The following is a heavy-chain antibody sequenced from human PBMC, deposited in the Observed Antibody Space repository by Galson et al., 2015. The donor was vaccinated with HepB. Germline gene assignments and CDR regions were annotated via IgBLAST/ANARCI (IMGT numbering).Heavy chain of an antibody. Sequence: SVKVSCKASGYTFTSYAMHWVRQAPGQRLEWMGWIIAGNGNTKYSQKFQGRVTITRDTSASTAYMELSSLRSEDTAVYYCARRSYYDSSGYYGYWGQGTLVTVSS. CDR3: ARRSYYDSSGYYGY. J-gene: IGHJ4*02. CDR2: IIAGNGNT. D-gene: IGHD3-22*01. V-gene: IGHV1-3*01. CDR1: GYTFTSYA.